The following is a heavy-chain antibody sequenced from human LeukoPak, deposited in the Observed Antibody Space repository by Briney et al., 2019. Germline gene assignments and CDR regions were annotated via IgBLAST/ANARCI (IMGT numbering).Heavy chain of an antibody. Sequence: GGSLRLSCAASGFTFSSYWMHWVRQAPGKGLVWVSRISSDGSSISYADSVKGRFTISRDNPKNTVYLQMNSLSAEDTAVYYCSIRRYSSASDYWGQGTLVTVSS. CDR1: GFTFSSYW. CDR3: SIRRYSSASDY. D-gene: IGHD6-19*01. J-gene: IGHJ4*02. V-gene: IGHV3-74*01. CDR2: ISSDGSSI.